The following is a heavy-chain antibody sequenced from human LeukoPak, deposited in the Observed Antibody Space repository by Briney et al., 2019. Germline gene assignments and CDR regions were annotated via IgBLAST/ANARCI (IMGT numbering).Heavy chain of an antibody. CDR1: GFTFSSYG. J-gene: IGHJ4*02. CDR3: AKDHEFYFDY. V-gene: IGHV3-30*18. CDR2: ISYDGSNK. Sequence: GGSLRLSCAASGFTFSSYGMHWVRQAPGKGLEWVAVISYDGSNKYYADSVKGRFTISRDNSKNTLYLQMNSLRAEDTAVYYCAKDHEFYFDYWGQGTLVTVSS.